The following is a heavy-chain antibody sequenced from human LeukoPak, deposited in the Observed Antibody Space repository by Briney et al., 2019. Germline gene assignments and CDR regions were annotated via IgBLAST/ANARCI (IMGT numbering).Heavy chain of an antibody. CDR3: AKGSSGYFFDL. CDR1: GFIFNNYG. Sequence: GGSLRLSCAASGFIFNNYGLVWVRQAPGKGLEWVSAISNDGGGTTYADFVKGRFTISRGNSKNTLFLQMDSLRAEDTALYYCAKGSSGYFFDLWGQGTLVTVSS. J-gene: IGHJ4*02. V-gene: IGHV3-23*01. CDR2: ISNDGGGT. D-gene: IGHD3-22*01.